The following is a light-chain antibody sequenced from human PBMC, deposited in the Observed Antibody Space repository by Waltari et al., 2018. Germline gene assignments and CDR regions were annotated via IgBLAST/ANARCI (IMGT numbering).Light chain of an antibody. CDR3: QQRSNWPPWT. CDR2: DAS. V-gene: IGKV3-11*01. J-gene: IGKJ1*01. Sequence: EIVLTQSPATLSWSPGGRATLSCRASQSVSSYLAWYQRKPGQAPRLLIYDASNRATGIPARFSGSGSGTDFTLTISSLEPEDFAVYYCQQRSNWPPWTFGQGTKVEIK. CDR1: QSVSSY.